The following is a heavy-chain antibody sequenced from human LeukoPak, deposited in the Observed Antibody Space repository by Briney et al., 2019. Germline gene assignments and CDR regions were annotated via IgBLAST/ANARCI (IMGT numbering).Heavy chain of an antibody. Sequence: SETLSLTCTVSGGSISSGGYHWSWIRQHPGKGLEWIGYIYYSGSTYYNPSLKSRVTISVDTSKNQFSLKLSSVTAADTAVYYCARVSPLSNYFDYWGQGTLVTVSS. CDR3: ARVSPLSNYFDY. CDR1: GGSISSGGYH. J-gene: IGHJ4*02. V-gene: IGHV4-31*03. CDR2: IYYSGST.